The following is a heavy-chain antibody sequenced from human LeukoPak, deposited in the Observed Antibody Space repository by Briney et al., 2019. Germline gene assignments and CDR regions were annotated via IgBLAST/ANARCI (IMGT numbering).Heavy chain of an antibody. J-gene: IGHJ4*02. D-gene: IGHD2-15*01. CDR3: KMVVAATPRRLDY. V-gene: IGHV3-74*01. CDR1: GFTFGSYW. Sequence: GGSLRLSCAASGFTFGSYWMHWVRQAPGKGLVWVSRINTDGGSTTYADSVKGRFTISRDNAKNTLYLQMNSLRAEDTAVYYCKMVVAATPRRLDYWGQGTLVTVSS. CDR2: INTDGGST.